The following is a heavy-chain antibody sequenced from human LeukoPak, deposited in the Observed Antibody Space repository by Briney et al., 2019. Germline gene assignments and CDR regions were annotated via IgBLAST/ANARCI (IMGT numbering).Heavy chain of an antibody. Sequence: GASVKVSCKASGYTFTSYGISWVRQAPGQGLEWIGWISAYNGNTNYAQKLQGRVTMTTDTSTSTAYMELRSLRSDDTAVYYCARWGRYCSGGSCDDAFDIWGQGTMVTVSS. V-gene: IGHV1-18*01. J-gene: IGHJ3*02. CDR3: ARWGRYCSGGSCDDAFDI. D-gene: IGHD2-15*01. CDR1: GYTFTSYG. CDR2: ISAYNGNT.